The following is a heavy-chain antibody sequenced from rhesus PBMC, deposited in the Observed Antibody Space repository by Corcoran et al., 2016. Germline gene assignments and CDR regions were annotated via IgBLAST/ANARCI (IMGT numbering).Heavy chain of an antibody. V-gene: IGHV4-169*02. D-gene: IGHD1-44*02. CDR3: AREGGF. J-gene: IGHJ1*01. Sequence: QLQLQESGPGLVKPSETLSVTCAVSGGSISSSYWSWIRQAPGKGLGWIGYIYGSGSSTNYNPSLKSRVPLSVDTSKNQLSLKRSSVTTADTAVYYCAREGGFWGQGALITVSS. CDR1: GGSISSSY. CDR2: IYGSGSST.